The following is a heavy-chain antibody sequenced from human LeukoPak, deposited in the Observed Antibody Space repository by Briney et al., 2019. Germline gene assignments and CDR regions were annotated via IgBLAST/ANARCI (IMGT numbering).Heavy chain of an antibody. CDR2: FDPEDGET. CDR3: ATAKRVGSPPYYYDSSGYYGFDY. J-gene: IGHJ4*02. Sequence: ASVKVSCKASGYTFTGYYMHWVRQAPGKGLEWMGGFDPEDGETIYAQKFQGRVTMTEDTSTDTAYMELSSLRSEDTAVYYCATAKRVGSPPYYYDSSGYYGFDYWGQGTLVTVSS. CDR1: GYTFTGYY. D-gene: IGHD3-22*01. V-gene: IGHV1-24*01.